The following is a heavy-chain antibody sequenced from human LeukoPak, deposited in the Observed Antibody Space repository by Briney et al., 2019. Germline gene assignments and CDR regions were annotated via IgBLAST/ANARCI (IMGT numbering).Heavy chain of an antibody. D-gene: IGHD3-3*01. CDR2: IYISGTT. CDR3: ARGKGYDFWSGSVWFDP. CDR1: GGSISSGTYY. Sequence: SETLSLTCTVSGGSISSGTYYWSWMRQPAGKGLEWIGRIYISGTTNYNPSLKSRVTISVDTSKNQFSLKLTSVTAADTAVYYCARGKGYDFWSGSVWFDPWGQGTLVTVSS. J-gene: IGHJ5*02. V-gene: IGHV4-61*02.